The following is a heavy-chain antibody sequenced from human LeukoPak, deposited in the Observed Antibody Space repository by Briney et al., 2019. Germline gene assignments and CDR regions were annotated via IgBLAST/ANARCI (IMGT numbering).Heavy chain of an antibody. CDR3: ARGGLTVPFDY. D-gene: IGHD3-10*01. CDR2: IYHSGST. J-gene: IGHJ4*02. Sequence: SETLSLTCAVSGGSISSGGYSWSWIRPPPGKGLEWIGYIYHSGSTYYNPSLKSRVTISVDRSKNQFSLKLSSVTAADTAVYYCARGGLTVPFDYWGQGTLVTVSS. CDR1: GGSISSGGYS. V-gene: IGHV4-30-2*01.